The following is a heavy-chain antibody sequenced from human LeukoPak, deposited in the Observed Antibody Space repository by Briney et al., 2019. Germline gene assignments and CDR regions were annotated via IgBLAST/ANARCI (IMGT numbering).Heavy chain of an antibody. D-gene: IGHD1-14*01. CDR3: ARGLSGIYYFDY. V-gene: IGHV4-31*03. J-gene: IGHJ4*02. Sequence: SETLSLTCTVSGGSISSGGYYWSWIRQHPGKGLEWIGYIYYSGSTYYNPSLKSRVTISVDTSKNQFSLKLSSVTAADTAVYYCARGLSGIYYFDYWGQGTLVTVSS. CDR1: GGSISSGGYY. CDR2: IYYSGST.